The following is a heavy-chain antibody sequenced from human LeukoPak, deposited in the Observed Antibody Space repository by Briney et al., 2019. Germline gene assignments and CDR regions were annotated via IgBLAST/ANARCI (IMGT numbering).Heavy chain of an antibody. J-gene: IGHJ5*02. D-gene: IGHD4-17*01. V-gene: IGHV1-8*03. CDR1: GYTFTNYD. CDR3: ARGQLRLRHRGFDP. CDR2: MNTNSGYT. Sequence: ASVTVSCTASGYTFTNYDINWVRQAPGQGLEWMGWMNTNSGYTGYAQKFQGRVTITRNTSISTAYMELSSLRSDDTAVYYCARGQLRLRHRGFDPWGQGTLVTVSS.